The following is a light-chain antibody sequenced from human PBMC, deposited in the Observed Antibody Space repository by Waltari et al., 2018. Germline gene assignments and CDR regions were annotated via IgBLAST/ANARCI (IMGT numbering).Light chain of an antibody. Sequence: DIQMTQSPSSLSASVGATVTITCRASQSISKYLNWYQQKPGKAPNLLIYTASSLQSGVPSRFTGSGSGTDFTLTISSLQPEDFATYYCQQSYTTLTFGPGTTVDI. V-gene: IGKV1-39*01. CDR3: QQSYTTLT. J-gene: IGKJ3*01. CDR2: TAS. CDR1: QSISKY.